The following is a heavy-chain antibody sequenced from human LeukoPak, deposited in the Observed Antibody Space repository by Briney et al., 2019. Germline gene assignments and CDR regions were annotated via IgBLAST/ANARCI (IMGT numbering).Heavy chain of an antibody. V-gene: IGHV5-51*01. J-gene: IGHJ4*02. D-gene: IGHD6-13*01. CDR1: GFNFLSYR. CDR3: ARLLAPGIAAAGLVY. CDR2: IYPGDSDT. Sequence: GESLKISCQVSGFNFLSYRIGWVRQMPGKGLEWMGIIYPGDSDTRYSPSFQGQVTISADKSISTAYLQWSSLKASDTAMYYCARLLAPGIAAAGLVYWGQGTLVTVSS.